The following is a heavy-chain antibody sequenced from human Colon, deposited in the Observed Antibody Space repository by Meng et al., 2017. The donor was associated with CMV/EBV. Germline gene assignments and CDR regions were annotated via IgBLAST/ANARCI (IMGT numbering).Heavy chain of an antibody. Sequence: GGSLRLSCAASGFPLSSYWMSWVRQAPGKGLEWVANIKQDGSEKYYVDSVKGRFTISRDNAKNSLYLQMNSLRAEDTAVYYCARYGSSHWGQGTLVTVSS. V-gene: IGHV3-7*01. D-gene: IGHD6-6*01. CDR3: ARYGSSH. CDR2: IKQDGSEK. J-gene: IGHJ4*02. CDR1: GFPLSSYW.